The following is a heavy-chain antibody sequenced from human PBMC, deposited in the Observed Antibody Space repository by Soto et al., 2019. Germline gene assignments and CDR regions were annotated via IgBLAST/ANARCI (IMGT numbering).Heavy chain of an antibody. CDR1: GGSIKNFA. Sequence: QVQLVQSGAEVKRPGSSLKVSCKASGGSIKNFAISWVRQAPGQGPEWMGGFIPIFGTTYYAQKFQGRVTIIADESTSTLNMELRALTSEDTAVYYCAHDTSGYYFYSFDTCGQGTLVTVS. J-gene: IGHJ4*02. V-gene: IGHV1-69*01. CDR2: FIPIFGTT. D-gene: IGHD3-22*01. CDR3: AHDTSGYYFYSFDT.